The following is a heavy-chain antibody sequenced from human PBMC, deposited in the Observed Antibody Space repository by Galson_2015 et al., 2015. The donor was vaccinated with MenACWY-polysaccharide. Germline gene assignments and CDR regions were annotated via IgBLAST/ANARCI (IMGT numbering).Heavy chain of an antibody. V-gene: IGHV3-23*01. D-gene: IGHD6-13*01. CDR3: AKNTSQAAGSAPYYYGLDV. CDR1: EITFNTYA. Sequence: SLRLSCAVSEITFNTYAMTWVRQAPGKGLEWAATISGSGFSIHHADSVKGRFTISRDNSKNTVFLLMNNLKAADTAVYYCAKNTSQAAGSAPYYYGLDVWGLGTTVTVSS. CDR2: ISGSGFSI. J-gene: IGHJ6*02.